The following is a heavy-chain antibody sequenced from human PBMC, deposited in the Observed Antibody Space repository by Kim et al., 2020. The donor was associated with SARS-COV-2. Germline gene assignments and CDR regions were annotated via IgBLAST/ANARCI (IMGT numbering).Heavy chain of an antibody. CDR1: GFTFSIYA. Sequence: GGSLRLSCAASGFTFSIYAMTWVRQAPGKGLEWVSTISGSGGSTYYADSVKGRFTISRDNSKNTLYLQMNSLRAEDTAVYYCAKTRFAEYGSGSYYHWYFDLWGRGTLVTVSS. CDR3: AKTRFAEYGSGSYYHWYFDL. V-gene: IGHV3-23*01. D-gene: IGHD3-10*01. CDR2: ISGSGGST. J-gene: IGHJ2*01.